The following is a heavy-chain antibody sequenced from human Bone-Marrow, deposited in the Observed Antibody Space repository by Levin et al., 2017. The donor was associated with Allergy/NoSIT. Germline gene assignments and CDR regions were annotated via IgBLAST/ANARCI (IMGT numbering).Heavy chain of an antibody. CDR1: GFTFEDYT. Sequence: GGSLRLSCGASGFTFEDYTMHWVRQAPGKGLEWICLINGDGGSTFYADYVKGRFTISRDNSRNSLELQMNSLRTEDTALYYCAKQLAARTVVFDYWGQGTLVTVSA. D-gene: IGHD3-3*02. CDR3: AKQLAARTVVFDY. CDR2: INGDGGST. V-gene: IGHV3-43*01. J-gene: IGHJ4*02.